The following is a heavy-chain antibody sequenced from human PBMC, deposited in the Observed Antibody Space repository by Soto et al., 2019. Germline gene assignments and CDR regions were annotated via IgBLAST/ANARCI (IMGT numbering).Heavy chain of an antibody. J-gene: IGHJ4*02. Sequence: SETLSLTCTVSCGTISNWYWSWIRQPTGKGLEWIGYIYYSGSTNCNPSLKSRVTISVDTSKNKFSLKLSSVTAADTAVYYCARRYGTAIDYWGQGTPVTVFS. V-gene: IGHV4-59*08. CDR1: CGTISNWY. CDR2: IYYSGST. D-gene: IGHD3-16*01. CDR3: ARRYGTAIDY.